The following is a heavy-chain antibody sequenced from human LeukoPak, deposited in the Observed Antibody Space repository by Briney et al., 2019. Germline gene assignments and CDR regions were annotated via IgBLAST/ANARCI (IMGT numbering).Heavy chain of an antibody. CDR1: GDSISSSSYY. V-gene: IGHV4-39*01. CDR2: IYYSGST. CDR3: ARQPTIVGATTAYDY. J-gene: IGHJ4*02. D-gene: IGHD1-26*01. Sequence: SETLSLTCTVSGDSISSSSYYWGWIRQPPGKGLEWIGSIYYSGSTYYNPSLKSRVTISVDTSKNQFSLKLSSVTAADTAVYYCARQPTIVGATTAYDYWGQGTLVTVSS.